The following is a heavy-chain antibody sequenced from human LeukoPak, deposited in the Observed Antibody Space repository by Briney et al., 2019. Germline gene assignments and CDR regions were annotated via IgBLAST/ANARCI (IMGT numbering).Heavy chain of an antibody. V-gene: IGHV3-23*01. CDR2: ITAIDGRT. CDR3: AKSYNGYESKPDY. J-gene: IGHJ4*02. D-gene: IGHD5-12*01. Sequence: GGSLRLSCVASGFTFSSTTMGWVRQAPGRGLEWVSSITAIDGRTYYADSVKGRFTISRDNSKITLYLQMNSLRAEDTAVYYCAKSYNGYESKPDYWGQGTLVTVSS. CDR1: GFTFSSTT.